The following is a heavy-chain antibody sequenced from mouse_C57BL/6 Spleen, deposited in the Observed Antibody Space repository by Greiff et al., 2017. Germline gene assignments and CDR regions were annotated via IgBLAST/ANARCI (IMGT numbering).Heavy chain of an antibody. CDR2: IYPGSGST. J-gene: IGHJ3*01. D-gene: IGHD4-1*01. CDR1: GYTFTSYW. Sequence: QVQLQQPGAELVKPGASVKFSCKASGYTFTSYWITWVKQRPGQGLEWIGDIYPGSGSTNYNGKFKSKATLTVDTSSSTAYMQLRSLTSADSAVDVCASSGTGKAWFAYWGQGTLVTVSA. CDR3: ASSGTGKAWFAY. V-gene: IGHV1-55*01.